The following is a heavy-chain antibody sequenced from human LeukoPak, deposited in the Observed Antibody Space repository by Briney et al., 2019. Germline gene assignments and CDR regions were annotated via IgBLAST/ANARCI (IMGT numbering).Heavy chain of an antibody. V-gene: IGHV3-7*03. CDR3: ARLYGGYDSASDY. CDR2: IKQDGSEK. J-gene: IGHJ4*02. CDR1: GFTFSSYW. D-gene: IGHD5-12*01. Sequence: GSLRLSCAASGFTFSSYWMSWVRQAPGKGLEWVANIKQDGSEKYYVDSVKGRFTTSRDNAKNSLYLQMNSLRAEDTAVYYCARLYGGYDSASDYWGQGTLVTVSS.